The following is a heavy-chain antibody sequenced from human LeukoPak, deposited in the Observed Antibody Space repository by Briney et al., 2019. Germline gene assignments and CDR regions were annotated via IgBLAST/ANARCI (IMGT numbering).Heavy chain of an antibody. CDR1: GFTFSSYS. Sequence: GGSLRLSCAASGFTFSSYSMNWVRQAPGKGLEWVGRIKSKTDGGTTDYAAPVKGRFTISRDDSKNTLYLQMNSLKTEDTAVYYCTTEVHYDILTGYFSEYYFDYWGQGTLVTVSS. CDR2: IKSKTDGGTT. D-gene: IGHD3-9*01. J-gene: IGHJ4*02. CDR3: TTEVHYDILTGYFSEYYFDY. V-gene: IGHV3-15*01.